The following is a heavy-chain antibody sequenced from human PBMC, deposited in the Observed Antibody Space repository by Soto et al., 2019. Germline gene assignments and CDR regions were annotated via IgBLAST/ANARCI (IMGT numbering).Heavy chain of an antibody. J-gene: IGHJ4*02. V-gene: IGHV3-7*01. Sequence: PGGSLRLSCAASGFTFSTYWMSWVRQAPGKGLEWVANIKRDGSDKYYVDSVKGRFTISRDNARNSVYLQMNSLRAEDTAVYYCAREADYVFRATDYWGQGTLVTVSS. CDR1: GFTFSTYW. D-gene: IGHD3-16*01. CDR2: IKRDGSDK. CDR3: AREADYVFRATDY.